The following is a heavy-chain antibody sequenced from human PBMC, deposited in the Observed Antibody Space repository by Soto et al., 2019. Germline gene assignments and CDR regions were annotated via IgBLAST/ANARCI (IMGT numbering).Heavy chain of an antibody. Sequence: SETLSLTCTVSGGSISSSSYYWGWIRQPPGKGLEWIGSIYYSGSTYYNPSLKSRVTISVDTSKNQFSLKLSSVTAADTAVYYCARHWYCSSTSCYYYYYYYGMDVWGQGTTVTGLL. CDR2: IYYSGST. V-gene: IGHV4-39*01. CDR1: GGSISSSSYY. D-gene: IGHD2-2*01. J-gene: IGHJ6*02. CDR3: ARHWYCSSTSCYYYYYYYGMDV.